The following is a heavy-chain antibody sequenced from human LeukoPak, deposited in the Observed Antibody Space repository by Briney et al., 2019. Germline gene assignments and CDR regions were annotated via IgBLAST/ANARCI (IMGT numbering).Heavy chain of an antibody. CDR1: GGTFTSYA. Sequence: ASVKVSCKTSGGTFTSYAITWVRQAPGQGLEWMGGIIPIFGTANYAQKFQGRVTITTDESTSTAYMEPSSLRSEDTAVYYCAGLSGSAPYFDYWGQGTLVTVSS. V-gene: IGHV1-69*05. CDR2: IIPIFGTA. D-gene: IGHD5-12*01. CDR3: AGLSGSAPYFDY. J-gene: IGHJ4*02.